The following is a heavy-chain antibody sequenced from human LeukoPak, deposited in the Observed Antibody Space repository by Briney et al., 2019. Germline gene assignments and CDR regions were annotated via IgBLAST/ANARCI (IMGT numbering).Heavy chain of an antibody. Sequence: SETLSLTCTVSGGSNNSYYWSWIRQPPGKGLEWIGYIYFSGNTNYNPSLQSRVTISVDTSKNQFSLRLSSVTAADTAVYYCARVLSSGYYYQFDYWGQGTLVTVSS. D-gene: IGHD3-22*01. J-gene: IGHJ4*02. V-gene: IGHV4-59*01. CDR2: IYFSGNT. CDR1: GGSNNSYY. CDR3: ARVLSSGYYYQFDY.